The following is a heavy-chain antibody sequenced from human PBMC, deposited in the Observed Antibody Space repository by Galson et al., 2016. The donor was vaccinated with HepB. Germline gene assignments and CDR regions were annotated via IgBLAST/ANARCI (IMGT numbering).Heavy chain of an antibody. V-gene: IGHV3-23*01. J-gene: IGHJ5*02. CDR2: ISGSGSST. Sequence: SLRLSCAASGFTFSTYAMSWVRQAPGKGLEWVSLISGSGSSTFYADSVKGRFTISRDNSKNTLYLQMNSLRAEDTAVYYCAKRYCRGGSCYHFDHWGQGTLVTVSS. CDR1: GFTFSTYA. CDR3: AKRYCRGGSCYHFDH. D-gene: IGHD2-15*01.